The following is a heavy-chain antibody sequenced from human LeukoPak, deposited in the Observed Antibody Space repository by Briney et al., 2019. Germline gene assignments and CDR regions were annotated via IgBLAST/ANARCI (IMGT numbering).Heavy chain of an antibody. Sequence: SETLSLTCVVSGGSFSAHYWSWIRQPPEMGLEWIGEINHSGSTNYNPSLKSRVTMAVDTSKNQFSLKLGSVNAADTAVYYCARYFTFDSSGYYYTFDYWGQGTLVTVSS. CDR1: GGSFSAHY. J-gene: IGHJ4*02. D-gene: IGHD3-22*01. CDR3: ARYFTFDSSGYYYTFDY. V-gene: IGHV4-34*01. CDR2: INHSGST.